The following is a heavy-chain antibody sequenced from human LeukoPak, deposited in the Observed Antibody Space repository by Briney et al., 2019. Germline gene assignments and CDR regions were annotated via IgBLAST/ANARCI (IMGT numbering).Heavy chain of an antibody. Sequence: GGSLRLSCAASGFTFSSYSMNWVRQAPGKGLEWVSYISSSSSTIYYADSVKGRFTISRDNAKNSLYLQMNSLRAEDTAVYYCARDSAGIAEAGDFDYWGQGTLVTVSS. CDR3: ARDSAGIAEAGDFDY. J-gene: IGHJ4*02. V-gene: IGHV3-48*01. CDR2: ISSSSSTI. CDR1: GFTFSSYS. D-gene: IGHD6-19*01.